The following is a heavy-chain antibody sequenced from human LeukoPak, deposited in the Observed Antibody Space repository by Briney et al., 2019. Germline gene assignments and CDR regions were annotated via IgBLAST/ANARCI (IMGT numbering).Heavy chain of an antibody. CDR2: ISAYNGNT. Sequence: ASVRFSCKTSGYTFTSYGISWVRQAPGQGLEWMGWISAYNGNTNYAQKLQGRVTMTTDTSTSTAYMELRSLRSDDTAVYYCARLIDFWSGYYANGFDPWGQGTLVTVSS. D-gene: IGHD3-3*01. J-gene: IGHJ5*02. CDR1: GYTFTSYG. CDR3: ARLIDFWSGYYANGFDP. V-gene: IGHV1-18*01.